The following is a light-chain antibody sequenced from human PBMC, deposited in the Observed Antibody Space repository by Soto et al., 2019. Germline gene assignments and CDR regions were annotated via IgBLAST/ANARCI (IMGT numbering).Light chain of an antibody. Sequence: DFVMTQSPDSLAVSLGERTTINCKSSQSVLYSSNNKSYLSWYQQKPGQPPKLLIYWASTRESGVPDRFSGSGSGTDFALTISSLQAEDVAVYYCQQYYVTPWTFGQGTKVEVK. CDR3: QQYYVTPWT. J-gene: IGKJ1*01. CDR1: QSVLYSSNNKSY. CDR2: WAS. V-gene: IGKV4-1*01.